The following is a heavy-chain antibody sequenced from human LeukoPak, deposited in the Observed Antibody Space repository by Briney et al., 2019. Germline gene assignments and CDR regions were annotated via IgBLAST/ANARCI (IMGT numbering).Heavy chain of an antibody. CDR1: GYTFTGYY. J-gene: IGHJ3*01. D-gene: IGHD2/OR15-2a*01. Sequence: GASVKVSCKASGYTFTGYYMLWVRQAPGQGLEWMGWINPDSGGTNNAQKFQGRVTMTRDTSISTAYMELSRLRSDDTAVYYCARTFYDTLDSDAFDFWGQGTMVIVSS. CDR2: INPDSGGT. V-gene: IGHV1-2*02. CDR3: ARTFYDTLDSDAFDF.